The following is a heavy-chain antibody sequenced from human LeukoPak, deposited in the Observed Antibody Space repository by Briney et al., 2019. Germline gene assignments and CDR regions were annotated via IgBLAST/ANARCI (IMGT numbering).Heavy chain of an antibody. Sequence: PGGSLRLSCAASGFTFSDYYMSWIRQAPGKGLEWVSYISDIDNTVYYADSVKGRFTISRDNAKKSLYLQMNSLRAEDTAVYYCAKDLAAEGTGSFDCWGQGTLVTVSS. CDR3: AKDLAAEGTGSFDC. J-gene: IGHJ4*02. V-gene: IGHV3-11*01. CDR2: ISDIDNTV. CDR1: GFTFSDYY. D-gene: IGHD6-13*01.